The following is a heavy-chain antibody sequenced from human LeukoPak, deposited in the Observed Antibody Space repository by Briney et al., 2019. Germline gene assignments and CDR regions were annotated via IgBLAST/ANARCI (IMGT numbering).Heavy chain of an antibody. V-gene: IGHV4-61*02. D-gene: IGHD2-2*01. CDR2: IYTSGST. J-gene: IGHJ4*02. CDR3: ARDVYGAAFVPYQN. Sequence: PSETLSLTCTVSGGSISSGSYYWSWIRQPAGKGLEWIGRIYTSGSTNYNPSLKSRVTISVDTSKNQFSLKLSSVTAADTAVYYCARDVYGAAFVPYQNWGQGTLVTVSS. CDR1: GGSISSGSYY.